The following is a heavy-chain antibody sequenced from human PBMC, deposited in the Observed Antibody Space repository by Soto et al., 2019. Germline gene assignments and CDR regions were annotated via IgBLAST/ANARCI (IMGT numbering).Heavy chain of an antibody. D-gene: IGHD3-22*01. CDR2: IYYSGTT. Sequence: PSETLSLTCTVSGDSISSGGYYWSWIRQHPGKGLEWIGYIYYSGTTYYNPSLESRVTISADTSENQFSLKLNSVTAADTAVYYCASTYYNGSSGPFDYWGQGTLVTVSS. CDR3: ASTYYNGSSGPFDY. V-gene: IGHV4-31*03. J-gene: IGHJ4*02. CDR1: GDSISSGGYY.